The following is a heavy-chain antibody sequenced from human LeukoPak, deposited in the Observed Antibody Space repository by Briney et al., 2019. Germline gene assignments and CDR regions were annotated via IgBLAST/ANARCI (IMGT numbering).Heavy chain of an antibody. CDR1: GASISAFH. CDR3: ARKDGDY. Sequence: PSETLFLTCTVSGASISAFHWTWFRQPAGKGLEWIGLIYSSGSTLFNPSLKSRVAMSVDLTKNQLSLKLTSVTAADTAMYYCARKDGDYWGRGTLVTVSS. J-gene: IGHJ4*02. V-gene: IGHV4-4*07. D-gene: IGHD2/OR15-2a*01. CDR2: IYSSGST.